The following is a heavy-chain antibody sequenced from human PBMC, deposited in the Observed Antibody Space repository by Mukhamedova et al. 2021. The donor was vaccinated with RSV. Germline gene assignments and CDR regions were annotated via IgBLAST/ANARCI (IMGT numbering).Heavy chain of an antibody. CDR1: NYT. J-gene: IGHJ4*02. V-gene: IGHV3-21*06. D-gene: IGHD3-9*01. CDR3: AGRLAPDY. Sequence: NYTMNWVRQAPGKGLEWVSSISSSSSYIYYADSVKGRFTISRDNAKNSLYLQMNSLRAEDTALYYCAGRLAPDYWARESWSPSP. CDR2: ISSSSSYI.